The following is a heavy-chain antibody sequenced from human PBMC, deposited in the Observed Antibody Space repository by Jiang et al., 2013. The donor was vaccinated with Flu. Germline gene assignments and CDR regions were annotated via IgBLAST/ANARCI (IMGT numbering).Heavy chain of an antibody. CDR2: IYYSGGT. V-gene: IGHV4-39*07. CDR3: ARAEKYSGFELPYFVY. J-gene: IGHJ4*02. CDR1: GGSITSDDYY. D-gene: IGHD5-12*01. Sequence: GSGLVKPSETLSLTCTVSGGSITSDDYYWVWIRQPPGKGLEWIGSIYYSGGTHYNPSLKSRVTLLVDTSRNHFSLKLRFVTAADTAVYYCARAEKYSGFELPYFVYWGQGVLVTVSS.